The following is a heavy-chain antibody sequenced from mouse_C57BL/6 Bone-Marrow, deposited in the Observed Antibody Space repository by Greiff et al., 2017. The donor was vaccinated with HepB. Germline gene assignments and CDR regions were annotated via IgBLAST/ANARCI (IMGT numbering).Heavy chain of an antibody. D-gene: IGHD1-1*01. CDR1: GFNITDYY. J-gene: IGHJ4*01. CDR2: IDPEDGET. V-gene: IGHV14-2*01. Sequence: EVKLQESGAELVKPGASVKLSCTASGFNITDYYMHWVKQRTEQGLEWFGRIDPEDGETKYAPKFQGKVTITADTSTNTAYLQLSSLPSEDTAAYYCARMTYYYGSSYVEDAMDYWGQGTSVTVSS. CDR3: ARMTYYYGSSYVEDAMDY.